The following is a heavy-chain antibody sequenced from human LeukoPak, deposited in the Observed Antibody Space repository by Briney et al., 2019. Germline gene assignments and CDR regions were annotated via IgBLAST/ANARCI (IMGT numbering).Heavy chain of an antibody. V-gene: IGHV4-39*01. CDR1: GGSISSSDYY. Sequence: SETLSLTCTVSGGSISSSDYYWGWIRQPPGKGLEWIGTIYCSGDTYYNPSLKSRVTISEDTPKNQFSLKLNSLTAAGTAMYYCVRLDYGDYGSFDNWGQGTLVTVSS. CDR2: IYCSGDT. CDR3: VRLDYGDYGSFDN. J-gene: IGHJ4*02. D-gene: IGHD4-17*01.